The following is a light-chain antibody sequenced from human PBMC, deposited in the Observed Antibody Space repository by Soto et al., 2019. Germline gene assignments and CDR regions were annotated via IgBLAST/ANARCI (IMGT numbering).Light chain of an antibody. J-gene: IGKJ4*01. CDR3: KQYDNIPLT. Sequence: DFQITRSPSSLSASVGDRVTITGQASQDISDYLNWYQQKPGAAPKLLIYDASNLQAGVPSRFSGSGSGTEFTFTISSLQPEDVATYYCKQYDNIPLTFGGGTKVDIK. CDR1: QDISDY. CDR2: DAS. V-gene: IGKV1-33*01.